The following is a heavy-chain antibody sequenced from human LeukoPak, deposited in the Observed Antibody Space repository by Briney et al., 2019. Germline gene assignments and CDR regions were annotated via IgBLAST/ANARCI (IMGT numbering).Heavy chain of an antibody. CDR3: AKARGFCSGNNCYSPFDP. Sequence: PGGSLRLSCAASGFTFSSYAMSWVRQAPGKGLEWGSSISGSDGSTYYADSVKGRFTISRDNSKNTLYVQMNSLRAEDTAVYYCAKARGFCSGNNCYSPFDPWGQGTLVTVSS. J-gene: IGHJ5*02. V-gene: IGHV3-23*01. CDR2: ISGSDGST. CDR1: GFTFSSYA. D-gene: IGHD2-15*01.